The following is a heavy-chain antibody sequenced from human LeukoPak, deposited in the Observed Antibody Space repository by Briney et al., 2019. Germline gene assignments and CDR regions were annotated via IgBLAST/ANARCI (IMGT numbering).Heavy chain of an antibody. Sequence: GGSLRLSCAASGFIFSTYYMAWLRQAPGKGLEWVAFISSSTTSTYYADSVKGRFTVSRDNAKNSLSLQMSSLGVEDTGVYYCTSNLAANYHYFYGIDVWGQGTTVTVSS. J-gene: IGHJ6*02. CDR1: GFIFSTYY. CDR3: TSNLAANYHYFYGIDV. D-gene: IGHD1-26*01. CDR2: ISSSTTST. V-gene: IGHV3-11*01.